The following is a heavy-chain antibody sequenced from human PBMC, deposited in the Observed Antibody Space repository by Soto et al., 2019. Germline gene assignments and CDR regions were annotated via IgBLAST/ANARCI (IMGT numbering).Heavy chain of an antibody. J-gene: IGHJ5*02. V-gene: IGHV2-5*01. Sequence: SGPTLVNPTQTLTLTCIFSGFSLRTSGVGVGWSRQPPGKALEWLGFIYWNDDKRYSPSLKSRLTITKDTSKNQVVLTMTNMDPVDTATXYCAKSGSSGWYGWIDPWGQGTLVTVSS. CDR1: GFSLRTSGVG. CDR3: AKSGSSGWYGWIDP. D-gene: IGHD6-19*01. CDR2: IYWNDDK.